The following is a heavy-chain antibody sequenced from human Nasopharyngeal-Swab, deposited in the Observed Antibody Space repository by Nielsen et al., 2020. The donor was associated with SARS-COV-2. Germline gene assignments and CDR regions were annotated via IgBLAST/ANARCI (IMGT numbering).Heavy chain of an antibody. CDR2: ISGSGGST. D-gene: IGHD2-2*01. CDR3: AKIGIVPAAMLPLAYFDY. J-gene: IGHJ4*02. V-gene: IGHV3-23*01. Sequence: GESLKIYCAASGFTFSSYDMSWVRQAPGKGVEWVSAISGSGGSTYYADSVKGRFTISRDNSKNTLYLQMNSLRAEDTAVYYCAKIGIVPAAMLPLAYFDYWGQGTLVTVSS. CDR1: GFTFSSYD.